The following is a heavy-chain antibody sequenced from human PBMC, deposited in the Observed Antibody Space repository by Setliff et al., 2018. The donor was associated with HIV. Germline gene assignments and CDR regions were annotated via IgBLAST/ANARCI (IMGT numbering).Heavy chain of an antibody. CDR2: ISAYNGNT. Sequence: ASVKVSCKASGYTFTSYGISWVRQAPGQGLEWMGWISAYNGNTNYAQKLQGRVTMTTDTSTSTAYMELRSLRSDDAAVYYCARGFESCSSSCQVYWGQGTLVTVSS. CDR3: ARGFESCSSSCQVY. J-gene: IGHJ4*02. CDR1: GYTFTSYG. V-gene: IGHV1-18*01. D-gene: IGHD6-13*01.